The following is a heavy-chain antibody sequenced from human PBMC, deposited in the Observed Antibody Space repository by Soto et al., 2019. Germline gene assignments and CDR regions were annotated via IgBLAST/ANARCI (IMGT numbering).Heavy chain of an antibody. J-gene: IGHJ6*02. D-gene: IGHD2-15*01. Sequence: ASVKVSCKASGYTFTSYGISWVRQAPGQGLEWMGWISAYNGNTNYAQKLKGRVTMTTDTSTSTANKEQRSLRSDDTAVYYCAIDPGYCSGVSCYYPYYYYGMDVWGQLTTVTVSS. CDR3: AIDPGYCSGVSCYYPYYYYGMDV. CDR1: GYTFTSYG. CDR2: ISAYNGNT. V-gene: IGHV1-18*01.